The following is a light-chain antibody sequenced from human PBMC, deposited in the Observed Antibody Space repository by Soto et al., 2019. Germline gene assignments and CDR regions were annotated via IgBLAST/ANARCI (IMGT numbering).Light chain of an antibody. Sequence: EIVLTQSPATLALSPGERATLSCRASQSVRNYLAWYQQKPGRAPRLLIYDASNRATGIPARFSGSGSGTDFTLTISSLEPEDFAVYYCQQRSNWPPSITFGRGTRLEIK. J-gene: IGKJ5*01. CDR3: QQRSNWPPSIT. CDR1: QSVRNY. V-gene: IGKV3-11*01. CDR2: DAS.